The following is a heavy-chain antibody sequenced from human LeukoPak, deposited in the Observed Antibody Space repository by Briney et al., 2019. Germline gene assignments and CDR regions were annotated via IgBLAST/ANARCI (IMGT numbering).Heavy chain of an antibody. J-gene: IGHJ4*02. V-gene: IGHV3-23*01. Sequence: GSLRLSCAASGFTFSSYGMSWVRQAPGKGLEWVSAISGSGGSTYYAGSVEGRFTISRDNSKNTLYLQMNSLRAEDTAVYYCAKDLSSGYAPFDYWGQGTLVTVSS. D-gene: IGHD3-22*01. CDR2: ISGSGGST. CDR3: AKDLSSGYAPFDY. CDR1: GFTFSSYG.